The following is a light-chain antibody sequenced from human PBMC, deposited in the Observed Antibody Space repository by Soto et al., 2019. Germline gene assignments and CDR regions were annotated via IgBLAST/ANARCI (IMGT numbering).Light chain of an antibody. Sequence: QSVLTQPDSVSGSPGQSITISCTGTSSDVGGYNYVSWYQQHPGKAPKQMIYDVSNRPSGVSNRFSGSKSGNTASLTISGLQAEDEADYYCSSYTSSSVVFGGGTKLTVL. CDR2: DVS. CDR3: SSYTSSSVV. V-gene: IGLV2-14*01. J-gene: IGLJ2*01. CDR1: SSDVGGYNY.